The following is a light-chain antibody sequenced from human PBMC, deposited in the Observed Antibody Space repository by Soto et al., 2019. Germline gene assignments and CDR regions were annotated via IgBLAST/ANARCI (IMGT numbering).Light chain of an antibody. CDR3: SSHAGSSVV. V-gene: IGLV2-11*01. CDR1: SSDVGGYNY. Sequence: QSVLTQPRSVSGSPGQSVTISCTGTSSDVGGYNYVSWYQQHPGKAPKLMIYDVTTRPSGVPDRFSGSKSGNTASLTISGLQAEDEHDYYCSSHAGSSVVFGTGTKVTVL. CDR2: DVT. J-gene: IGLJ1*01.